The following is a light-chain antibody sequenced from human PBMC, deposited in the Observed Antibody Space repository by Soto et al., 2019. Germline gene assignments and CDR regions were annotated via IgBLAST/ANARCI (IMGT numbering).Light chain of an antibody. CDR2: EVT. J-gene: IGLJ1*01. Sequence: QSVLTQPASVSGSPGQAITISCAGTSGEVGRYNHVAWYQQHPGKAPKLMIYEVTKRPSGVSNRFSGYKSGNTASLNISGLQAEDEADYYCISYTGSSTSYVFGTGTKVTVL. CDR1: SGEVGRYNH. V-gene: IGLV2-14*01. CDR3: ISYTGSSTSYV.